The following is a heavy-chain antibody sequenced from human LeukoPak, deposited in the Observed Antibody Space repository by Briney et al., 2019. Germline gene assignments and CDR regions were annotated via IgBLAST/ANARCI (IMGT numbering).Heavy chain of an antibody. J-gene: IGHJ4*02. CDR2: IYYSGST. CDR3: ALGGYGGNSHFDY. Sequence: SETLSLTCTVSGGSIRSYYRSWIRQPPGKGLEWIGYIYYSGSTNYNPSLKSRVTISVDTSKNQFSLKLSSVTAADTAVYYCALGGYGGNSHFDYWGQGTLVTVSS. V-gene: IGHV4-59*01. D-gene: IGHD2-15*01. CDR1: GGSIRSYY.